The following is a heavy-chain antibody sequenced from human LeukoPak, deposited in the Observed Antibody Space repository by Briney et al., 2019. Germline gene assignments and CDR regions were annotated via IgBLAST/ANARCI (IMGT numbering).Heavy chain of an antibody. CDR1: GFTLTSYA. CDR3: AKGLTYYYGSGSYNDY. Sequence: GGSLRLSCAPSGFTLTSYAMSGVRQAPREGLEWVSAISGSGGSTYYADSVNRRFTISRDNSKNTLYLQSNSLRAEDTALYYCAKGLTYYYGSGSYNDYWGQGTLVTVSS. D-gene: IGHD3-10*01. CDR2: ISGSGGST. V-gene: IGHV3-23*01. J-gene: IGHJ4*02.